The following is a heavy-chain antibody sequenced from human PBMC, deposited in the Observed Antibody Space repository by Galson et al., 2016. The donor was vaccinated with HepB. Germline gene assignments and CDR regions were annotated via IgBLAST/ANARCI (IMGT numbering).Heavy chain of an antibody. CDR2: IYQTATA. V-gene: IGHV4-4*02. CDR3: ARGTLGTTATMAFDY. D-gene: IGHD1-26*01. CDR1: GATISNDYW. Sequence: SETLSLTCAVSGATISNDYWWSWVRQSPEKGFEWLGEIYQTATANYNPSVTRRATISVDTSKNGIHLRLDSVTAADTAVYYCARGTLGTTATMAFDYWGQGTPVSVSS. J-gene: IGHJ4*02.